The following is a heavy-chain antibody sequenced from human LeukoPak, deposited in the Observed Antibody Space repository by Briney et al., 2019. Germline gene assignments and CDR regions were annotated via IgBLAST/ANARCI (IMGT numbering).Heavy chain of an antibody. J-gene: IGHJ4*02. V-gene: IGHV4-39*01. CDR2: IYYSGST. CDR1: GGSISSCCHY. Sequence: SETLSLTCTVSGGSISSCCHYWGWIRQPPGKGLEWIGSIYYSGSTYYNPSLKSRVTISVDTSKNQFSLKLSSVTAADTAVYYCARPYCSSTSCPFDYWGQGTLVTVSS. D-gene: IGHD2-2*01. CDR3: ARPYCSSTSCPFDY.